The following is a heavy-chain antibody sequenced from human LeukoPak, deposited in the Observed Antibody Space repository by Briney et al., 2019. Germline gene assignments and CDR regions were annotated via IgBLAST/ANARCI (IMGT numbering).Heavy chain of an antibody. CDR2: ISPDGSDA. D-gene: IGHD6-19*01. CDR1: GNSFLNYW. J-gene: IGHJ3*02. CDR3: ARQGGAVVDAFDI. Sequence: PGESLKISCKGYGNSFLNYWLGWVRQTPGKGLEWMGVISPDGSDARYNRAFQGQVTISVDKSVTTTFLQWSSLKASDSGIYFCARQGGAVVDAFDIWGPGTSVTVSS. V-gene: IGHV5-51*01.